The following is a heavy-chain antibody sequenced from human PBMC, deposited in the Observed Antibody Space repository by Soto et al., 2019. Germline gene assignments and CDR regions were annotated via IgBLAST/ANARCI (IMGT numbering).Heavy chain of an antibody. V-gene: IGHV3-23*01. J-gene: IGHJ4*02. D-gene: IGHD6-19*01. CDR3: ASRSSGWYSEY. Sequence: EVQLLESGGGLVQPGGSLRLSCAASGFTFSSYAMNWVRQAPGKGLEWVSVMSGSGVSTYYADSVKGRFTISRDNTMNTIYLQMNSLRAEDTAVYYCASRSSGWYSEYWGQGTLVTVSS. CDR2: MSGSGVST. CDR1: GFTFSSYA.